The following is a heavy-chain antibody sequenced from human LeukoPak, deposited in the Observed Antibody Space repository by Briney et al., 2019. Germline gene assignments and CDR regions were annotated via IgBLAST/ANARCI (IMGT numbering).Heavy chain of an antibody. CDR1: GFTFSSCW. D-gene: IGHD6-19*01. J-gene: IGHJ4*02. V-gene: IGHV3-7*03. CDR3: ARDSDIAVAYDY. CDR2: IKQDGSEK. Sequence: GGSLRLSCAASGFTFSSCWMSWVRQAPGKGLEWVANIKQDGSEKYYVDSVKGRFTISRDNAKNSLYLQMNSLRAEDTAVYYCARDSDIAVAYDYWGQGTLVTVSS.